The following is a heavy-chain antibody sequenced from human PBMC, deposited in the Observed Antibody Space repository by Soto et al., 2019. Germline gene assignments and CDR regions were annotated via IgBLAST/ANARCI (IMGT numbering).Heavy chain of an antibody. CDR1: EFTFRHYA. Sequence: LRLSCTASEFTFRHYAMSWVRQAPGKGLEWVSAISGGGGSTYYAASVKGRFIISRDNSKNTLYLQMNSLRAEDTAVYYCAKPNKYYYYYYGMDVWGQGTKVTVSS. CDR3: AKPNKYYYYYYGMDV. J-gene: IGHJ6*02. CDR2: ISGGGGST. V-gene: IGHV3-23*01.